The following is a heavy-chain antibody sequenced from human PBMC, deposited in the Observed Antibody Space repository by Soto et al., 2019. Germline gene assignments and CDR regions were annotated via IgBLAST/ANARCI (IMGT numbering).Heavy chain of an antibody. Sequence: GGSLRLSCAASGFTFSRYWMHWVRQAPGKGLVWVSRINIYGSSTDYADSVKGRFTISRDNAKNMLYLQMNSLRVEDTAVYYCARGWIGDLNDAFDIWGQGTMVTVSS. J-gene: IGHJ3*02. CDR2: INIYGSST. CDR3: ARGWIGDLNDAFDI. CDR1: GFTFSRYW. V-gene: IGHV3-74*01. D-gene: IGHD2-2*03.